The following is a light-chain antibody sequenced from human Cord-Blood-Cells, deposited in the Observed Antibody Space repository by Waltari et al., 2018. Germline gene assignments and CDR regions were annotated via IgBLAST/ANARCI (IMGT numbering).Light chain of an antibody. Sequence: QSALTQPASASGSPGQSITISCTGTSSDVGSYNLVSWYQQHPGKAPKLMIYEGSKRPSGVSNRFSGSKSGNTASLTISGLQAEDEADYYCCSYADSSTLVFGGGTKLTVL. CDR2: EGS. CDR3: CSYADSSTLV. CDR1: SSDVGSYNL. J-gene: IGLJ2*01. V-gene: IGLV2-23*01.